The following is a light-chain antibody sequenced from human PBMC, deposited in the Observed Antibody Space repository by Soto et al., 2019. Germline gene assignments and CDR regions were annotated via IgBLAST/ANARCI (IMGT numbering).Light chain of an antibody. J-gene: IGLJ3*02. Sequence: QSVLTQSSSASASLGSSVKLTCTLSGRHVSYIVAWHQQQPGKAPRYLMKLEGTGAYNKGSGIPYRFSGSSSGADRYLTISNLQFEDEADYYCETCGNDIVVFGGGTKLTVL. CDR2: LEGTGAY. CDR1: GRHVSYI. V-gene: IGLV4-60*02. CDR3: ETCGNDIVV.